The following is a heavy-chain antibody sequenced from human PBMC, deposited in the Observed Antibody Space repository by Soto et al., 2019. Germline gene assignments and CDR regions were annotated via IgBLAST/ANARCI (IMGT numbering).Heavy chain of an antibody. Sequence: PGGSLRLSCAASGFTFSSYAMSWVRQAPGKGPEWVGRIKSKTDGGTVEYAAPVKDRFTISRDDSENTLYLQMNSLKSEDTAVYYCSHGYYQYFESWGQGTLVTVSS. CDR3: SHGYYQYFES. V-gene: IGHV3-15*01. CDR2: IKSKTDGGTV. D-gene: IGHD5-18*01. CDR1: GFTFSSYA. J-gene: IGHJ4*02.